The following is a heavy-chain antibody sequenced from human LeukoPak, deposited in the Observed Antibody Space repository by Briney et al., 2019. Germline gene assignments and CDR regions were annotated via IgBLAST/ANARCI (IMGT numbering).Heavy chain of an antibody. J-gene: IGHJ6*04. CDR3: ARDSAKDQLLMTLVV. CDR1: GYTFTSYG. Sequence: ASVKVSCKASGYTFTSYGISWVRQAPGQGLEWIGWISAYNGNTNYAQKLQGRVTMTTDTSTSTAYMELSRLRSDDTAVYYCARDSAKDQLLMTLVVWGKGTTVTVSS. CDR2: ISAYNGNT. V-gene: IGHV1-18*01. D-gene: IGHD2-2*01.